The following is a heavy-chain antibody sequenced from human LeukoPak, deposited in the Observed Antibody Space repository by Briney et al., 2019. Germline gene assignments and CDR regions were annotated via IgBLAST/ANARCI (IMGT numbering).Heavy chain of an antibody. CDR1: GGSFSGYY. D-gene: IGHD6-13*01. V-gene: IGHV4-34*01. CDR3: ARGGGYSSSWYY. J-gene: IGHJ4*02. Sequence: SETLSLTCAVYGGSFSGYYWSWIRQPPGKGLEWIGEINHSGSTNYNPSLKSRVTISVNTSKNQFSLKLSSVTAADTAVYYCARGGGYSSSWYYWGQGTLVTVSS. CDR2: INHSGST.